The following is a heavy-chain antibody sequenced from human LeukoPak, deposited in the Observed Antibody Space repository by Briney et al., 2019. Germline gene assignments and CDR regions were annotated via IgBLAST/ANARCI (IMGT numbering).Heavy chain of an antibody. Sequence: PGGSLRLSCAASGFTFSSYEMNWVRQAPGKGLEWVSYISNSGSTIYYADSVKGRFTISRDNAKNSLYLQMNSLRAEDTAVYYCASNVLLWFGEFQGGDYWGQGTLVTVSS. J-gene: IGHJ4*02. CDR1: GFTFSSYE. CDR2: ISNSGSTI. D-gene: IGHD3-10*01. V-gene: IGHV3-48*03. CDR3: ASNVLLWFGEFQGGDY.